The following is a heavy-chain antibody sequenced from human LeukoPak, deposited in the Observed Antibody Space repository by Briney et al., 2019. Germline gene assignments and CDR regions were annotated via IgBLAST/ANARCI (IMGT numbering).Heavy chain of an antibody. CDR2: IYYSGST. J-gene: IGHJ4*02. Sequence: SETLSLTCTVASGSISSYYWSWIRQPPGKGLEWIGYIYYSGSTNYNPSLKSRVTISVDTSKNQFSLKLSSVTASDTAVYYCASPKPDYYGSGSYYSPFDYWGQGTLVTVSS. CDR3: ASPKPDYYGSGSYYSPFDY. V-gene: IGHV4-59*08. D-gene: IGHD3-10*01. CDR1: SGSISSYY.